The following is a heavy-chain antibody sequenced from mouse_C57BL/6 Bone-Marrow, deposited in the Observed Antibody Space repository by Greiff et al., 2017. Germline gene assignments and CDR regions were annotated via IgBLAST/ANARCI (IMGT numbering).Heavy chain of an antibody. V-gene: IGHV1-69*01. CDR2: IDPSDSYT. CDR3: ARSHYGSSYGFAY. CDR1: GYTFTSYW. J-gene: IGHJ3*01. D-gene: IGHD1-1*01. Sequence: VQLQQPGAELVKPGASVKLSCKASGYTFTSYWMHWVKQRPGKGLEWIGEIDPSDSYTNYNQKFKGKSTLTVDKSSSTAYMQRSSLTSEDSAFYYCARSHYGSSYGFAYWGQGTLVTVSA.